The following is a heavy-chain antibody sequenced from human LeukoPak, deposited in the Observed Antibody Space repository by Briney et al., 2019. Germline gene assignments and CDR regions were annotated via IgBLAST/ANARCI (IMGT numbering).Heavy chain of an antibody. Sequence: GESLKISCKGSGYSFTSYWIGWVRQVPGKGLEWMGIIYPGDSDTRYSPSFQGQVTISADKSISTAYLQWSSLKASDTAMYYXXRSYYPHSYYYGMDVWGQGTTVTVSS. J-gene: IGHJ6*02. V-gene: IGHV5-51*01. D-gene: IGHD3-10*01. CDR3: XRSYYPHSYYYGMDV. CDR1: GYSFTSYW. CDR2: IYPGDSDT.